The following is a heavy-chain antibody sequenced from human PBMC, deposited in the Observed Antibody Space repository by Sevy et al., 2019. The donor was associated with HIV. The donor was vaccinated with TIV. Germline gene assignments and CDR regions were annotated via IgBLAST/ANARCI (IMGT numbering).Heavy chain of an antibody. D-gene: IGHD3-3*01. V-gene: IGHV1-2*02. J-gene: IGHJ5*02. CDR1: GYTFTGYY. Sequence: ASVKVSCKASGYTFTGYYMHWVRQAPGQGLEWMGWINPNSGGTNYAQKFQGRVTMTRDTSISTAYMELSRLRSDDTAVYYCAREPYITIFGAAYAGGFDPWGQGTLVTVSS. CDR3: AREPYITIFGAAYAGGFDP. CDR2: INPNSGGT.